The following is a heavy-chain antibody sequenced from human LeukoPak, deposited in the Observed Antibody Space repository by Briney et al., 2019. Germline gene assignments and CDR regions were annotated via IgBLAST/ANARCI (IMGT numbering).Heavy chain of an antibody. D-gene: IGHD5-12*01. J-gene: IGHJ4*02. CDR1: GFTLSSYS. CDR2: ISSSSSYI. CDR3: ARGPSGYHNT. V-gene: IGHV3-21*01. Sequence: TGGSLRLSCAASGFTLSSYSMNWVRQAPGKGLEWVSSISSSSSYIYYADSVKGRFTISRDNAKNSLYLQMNSLRAEDTAVYYCARGPSGYHNTGGQGTLVTVSS.